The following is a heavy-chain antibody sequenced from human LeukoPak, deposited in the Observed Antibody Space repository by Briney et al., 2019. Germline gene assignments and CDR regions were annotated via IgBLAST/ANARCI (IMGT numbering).Heavy chain of an antibody. D-gene: IGHD6-6*01. CDR3: ARESTYSARGQPADY. CDR2: IKQDGSEE. Sequence: GGSLRLSCAASGFTFSTYWMSWVRQAPGKGLGWVANIKQDGSEEYYVDSVKGRFTISRDNAKNSLYLQMNRVRAEDTAVYYCARESTYSARGQPADYWGQGTLVTASS. V-gene: IGHV3-7*01. CDR1: GFTFSTYW. J-gene: IGHJ4*02.